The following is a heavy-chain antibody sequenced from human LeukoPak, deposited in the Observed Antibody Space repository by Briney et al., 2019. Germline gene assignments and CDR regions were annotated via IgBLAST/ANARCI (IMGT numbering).Heavy chain of an antibody. CDR1: GGSFSGYY. J-gene: IGHJ6*02. CDR2: INHSGST. D-gene: IGHD6-19*01. CDR3: ARDPLAVAGTGSPGMDV. Sequence: SETLSLTCAVYGGSFSGYYWSWIRQPPGKGLEWIGEINHSGSTNYNPSLKSRVTISVDTSKNQFSLKLSSVTAADAAVYYCARDPLAVAGTGSPGMDVWGQGTTVTVSS. V-gene: IGHV4-34*01.